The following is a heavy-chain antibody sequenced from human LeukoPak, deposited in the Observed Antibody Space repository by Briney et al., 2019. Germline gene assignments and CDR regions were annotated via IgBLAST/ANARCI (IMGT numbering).Heavy chain of an antibody. Sequence: SETLSLTCTVSGGSISSSSYYWGWIRQPPGKGLEWIGSIYYSGSTYYNPSLKSRVTIAVDKSKNQFSLKLSSVTAAVTAVYYCARASHDYGDYSHFDYWGQGTLVTVSS. CDR1: GGSISSSSYY. V-gene: IGHV4-39*07. D-gene: IGHD4-17*01. CDR2: IYYSGST. CDR3: ARASHDYGDYSHFDY. J-gene: IGHJ4*02.